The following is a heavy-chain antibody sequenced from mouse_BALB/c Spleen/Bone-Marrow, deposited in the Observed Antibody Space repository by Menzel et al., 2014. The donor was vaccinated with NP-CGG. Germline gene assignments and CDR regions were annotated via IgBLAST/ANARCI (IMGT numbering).Heavy chain of an antibody. V-gene: IGHV1-7*01. CDR3: ARSTGAMDY. D-gene: IGHD3-2*01. Sequence: QVQLQQSGAELAKPGASVKMSCKASGYTFTSYWMHWVKQRPGQGLEWIGYINPSTGYTEYSQKFKDKATLTADKSSSTAYMQLSSLTSEDSAVYYCARSTGAMDYWGQGTSVTVSS. J-gene: IGHJ4*01. CDR2: INPSTGYT. CDR1: GYTFTSYW.